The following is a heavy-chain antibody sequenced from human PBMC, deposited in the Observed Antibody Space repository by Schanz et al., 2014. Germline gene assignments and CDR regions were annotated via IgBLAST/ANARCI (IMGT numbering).Heavy chain of an antibody. V-gene: IGHV3-66*01. CDR2: IYTSGST. CDR3: VKTDAGWRFDY. Sequence: EVQLVESGGGLVQPGGSLRLSCAASGFTVSSNYMSWVRQAPGKGLEWVSVIYTSGSTYYADSVRGRFTFSRDNSRNTVYLQMNNVGVDDTATYYCVKTDAGWRFDYWGQGTLVIVSS. D-gene: IGHD6-19*01. CDR1: GFTVSSNY. J-gene: IGHJ4*02.